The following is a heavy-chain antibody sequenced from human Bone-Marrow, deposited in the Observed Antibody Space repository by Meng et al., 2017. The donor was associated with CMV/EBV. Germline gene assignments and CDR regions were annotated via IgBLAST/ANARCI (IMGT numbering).Heavy chain of an antibody. CDR1: GFTFSSYA. CDR3: ARGAIQPDYYYYYYGMDG. D-gene: IGHD5-18*01. V-gene: IGHV3-30*04. J-gene: IGHJ6*02. Sequence: GGSLRLSCAASGFTFSSYAMHWVRQAPGKGLEWVAVISYDGSNKYYADSVKGRFTISRDNSKNTLYLQMNSLGAEDTAVYYCARGAIQPDYYYYYYGMDGWGQGTTVTVSS. CDR2: ISYDGSNK.